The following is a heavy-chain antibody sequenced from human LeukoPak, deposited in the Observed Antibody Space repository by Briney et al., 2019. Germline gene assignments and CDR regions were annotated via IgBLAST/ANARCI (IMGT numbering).Heavy chain of an antibody. CDR2: IYYSGST. CDR1: GGSISSSTHY. Sequence: SETLSLTCTVSGGSISSSTHYWGWIRQPPGKGLEWIGYIYYSGSTNYNPSLKSRVTISVDTSKNQFSLKLSSVTAADTAVYYCARAPQLYSSGWYDLGFDYWGQGTLVTVSS. D-gene: IGHD6-19*01. J-gene: IGHJ4*02. V-gene: IGHV4-61*05. CDR3: ARAPQLYSSGWYDLGFDY.